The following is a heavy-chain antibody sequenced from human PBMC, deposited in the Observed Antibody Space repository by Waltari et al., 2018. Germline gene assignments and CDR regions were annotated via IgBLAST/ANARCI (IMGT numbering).Heavy chain of an antibody. D-gene: IGHD3-10*01. CDR1: GFPFSSYA. Sequence: EVQLLESGGGLVQPGGSLRLSCRASGFPFSSYAMSWVRQAPGKGLEWVSTISATGGAPYYVDSVKGRFTISRDNSKNTLYLQMNRLRVDDTAMFYCARGLRLSSPGTDYWGQGTLVTVSS. CDR3: ARGLRLSSPGTDY. CDR2: ISATGGAP. J-gene: IGHJ4*02. V-gene: IGHV3-23*01.